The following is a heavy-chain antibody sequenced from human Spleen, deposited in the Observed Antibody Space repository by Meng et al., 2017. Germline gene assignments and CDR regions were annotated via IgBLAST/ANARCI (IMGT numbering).Heavy chain of an antibody. CDR2: IKQDGNEK. CDR3: ARGPVTMVVVDYWYFDL. Sequence: GGSLRLSCAASGFTFSSYWMSWVRQAPGKGLEWVANIKQDGNEKYYVDSVKGRFAISRDNAKNSLYLQVNSLRADDTAVYYCARGPVTMVVVDYWYFDLWGLGTLVTVSS. CDR1: GFTFSSYW. D-gene: IGHD3-22*01. V-gene: IGHV3-7*01. J-gene: IGHJ2*01.